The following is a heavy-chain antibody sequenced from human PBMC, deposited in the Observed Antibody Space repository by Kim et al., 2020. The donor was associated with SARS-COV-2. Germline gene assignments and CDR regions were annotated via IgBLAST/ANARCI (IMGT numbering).Heavy chain of an antibody. D-gene: IGHD3-22*01. V-gene: IGHV1-18*01. J-gene: IGHJ4*02. Sequence: ASVKVSCKASGYTFTSYGISWVRQAPGQGLEWMGWISAYNGNTNYAQKLQGRVTMTTDTSTSTAYMELRSLRSDDTAVYYCARAGSPRVSSGYYYGDYWGQGTLVTVSS. CDR2: ISAYNGNT. CDR3: ARAGSPRVSSGYYYGDY. CDR1: GYTFTSYG.